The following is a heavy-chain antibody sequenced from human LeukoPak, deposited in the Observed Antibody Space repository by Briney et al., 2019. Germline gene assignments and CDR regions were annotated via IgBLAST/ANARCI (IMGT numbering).Heavy chain of an antibody. Sequence: ASVKVSCKASGYTSTGYYMHWVRQAPGQGLEWMGWINPNSGGTNYAQKFQGRVTMTRDTSISTAYMELSRLRSDDTAVYYCARENDYYGSAYYMDVWGKGTTVTISS. CDR2: INPNSGGT. D-gene: IGHD3-10*01. CDR3: ARENDYYGSAYYMDV. CDR1: GYTSTGYY. J-gene: IGHJ6*03. V-gene: IGHV1-2*02.